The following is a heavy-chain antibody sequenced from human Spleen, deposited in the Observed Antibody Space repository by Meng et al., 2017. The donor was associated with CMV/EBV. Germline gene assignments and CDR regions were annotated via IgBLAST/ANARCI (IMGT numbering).Heavy chain of an antibody. V-gene: IGHV3-74*01. J-gene: IGHJ3*02. Sequence: GESLKISCAASGFTFSSDWMHWVRQAPGKGLVWVSRINGDGSSTSYADSVKGRFTISRDNAKNTLYLQMNSLRAEDTAVYYCARVQGLTTHLSGAFDIWGQGTMVTVSS. CDR3: ARVQGLTTHLSGAFDI. CDR2: INGDGSST. D-gene: IGHD4-11*01. CDR1: GFTFSSDW.